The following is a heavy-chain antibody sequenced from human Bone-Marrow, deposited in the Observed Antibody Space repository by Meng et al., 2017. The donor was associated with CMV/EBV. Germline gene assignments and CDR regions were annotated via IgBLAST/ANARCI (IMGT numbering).Heavy chain of an antibody. Sequence: GGSLRLSCAVSGFMFSDYWMSWVRQAPGKGLEWVANIKKDGSEKYYVDSVKGRFTISRDNAKNSVYLEMNSLRVEDTAVYYCAKDLEATIIVVVRHAFDIWGQGTMVTVSS. CDR1: GFMFSDYW. J-gene: IGHJ3*02. CDR2: IKKDGSEK. V-gene: IGHV3-7*01. D-gene: IGHD3-22*01. CDR3: AKDLEATIIVVVRHAFDI.